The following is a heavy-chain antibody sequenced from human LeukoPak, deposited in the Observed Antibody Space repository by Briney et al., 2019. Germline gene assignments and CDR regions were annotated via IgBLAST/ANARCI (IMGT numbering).Heavy chain of an antibody. CDR1: GFTFSSYA. CDR3: ARDLIGYSYGYWTDY. CDR2: ISYDGSNK. Sequence: GGSLRLSCAASGFTFSSYAMHWVRQAPGKGLEWVAVISYDGSNKYYADSVKGRFTISRDNSKNTLYLQTNSLRAEDTAVYYCARDLIGYSYGYWTDYWGQGTLVTVSS. V-gene: IGHV3-30-3*01. J-gene: IGHJ4*02. D-gene: IGHD5-18*01.